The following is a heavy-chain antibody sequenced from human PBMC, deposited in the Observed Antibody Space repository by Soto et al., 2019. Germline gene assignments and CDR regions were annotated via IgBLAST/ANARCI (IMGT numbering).Heavy chain of an antibody. Sequence: QVQLVESGGGLVKPGGSLRLSCAASEFTFSDYYMSWIRQAPGKGLEWVSYISSSYTTYYADSVKGRFTISRDNAKNSLYLQMNSLRAEDTALYYCARVRSGDKWNDDAFDIWGQGTMVTVSS. D-gene: IGHD1-20*01. CDR2: ISSSYTT. J-gene: IGHJ3*02. CDR3: ARVRSGDKWNDDAFDI. CDR1: EFTFSDYY. V-gene: IGHV3-11*01.